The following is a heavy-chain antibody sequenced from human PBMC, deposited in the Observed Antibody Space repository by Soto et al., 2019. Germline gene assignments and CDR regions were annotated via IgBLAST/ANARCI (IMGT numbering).Heavy chain of an antibody. D-gene: IGHD3-10*01. CDR1: GGLFSSYA. CDR3: ARDVSVMTSVFGF. CDR2: IIPVFGTT. V-gene: IGHV1-69*01. Sequence: QVQLVQSGAEVKKPGSSMKISCKASGGLFSSYAISWVRQAPGQGLEWMGGIIPVFGTTKYAQKFHGRVTFSADESASTAYMELSNLRSDDTAVYYCARDVSVMTSVFGFWGQGTLITVSS. J-gene: IGHJ4*02.